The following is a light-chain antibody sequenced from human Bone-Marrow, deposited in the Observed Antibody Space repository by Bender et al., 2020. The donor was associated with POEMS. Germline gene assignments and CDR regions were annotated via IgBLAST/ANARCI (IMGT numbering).Light chain of an antibody. Sequence: QSALTQPPSASGSPGQSVTISCTGTSNDVGGYNYVSWYQQRPGKAPKLMIYEVNKRPSGVPDRFSGSKSGNTASLTVSGLQAEDEADYYCNSYASSHNAVVFGGGTKLTVL. J-gene: IGLJ2*01. CDR2: EVN. CDR1: SNDVGGYNY. CDR3: NSYASSHNAVV. V-gene: IGLV2-8*01.